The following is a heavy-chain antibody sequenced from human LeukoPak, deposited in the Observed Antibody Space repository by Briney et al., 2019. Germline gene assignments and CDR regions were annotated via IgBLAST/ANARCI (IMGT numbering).Heavy chain of an antibody. CDR3: ARFGYTFTPEYYFDY. CDR1: GYTFTSYG. Sequence: ASVKVSCKASGYTFTSYGISWVRQAPGQGLEWMGWISAYNGNTNYAQKLQGRVTMTTDTSTSTAYMELRSLRSDDTAVYYCARFGYTFTPEYYFDYWGQGTLVTVSS. D-gene: IGHD5-24*01. J-gene: IGHJ4*02. V-gene: IGHV1-18*01. CDR2: ISAYNGNT.